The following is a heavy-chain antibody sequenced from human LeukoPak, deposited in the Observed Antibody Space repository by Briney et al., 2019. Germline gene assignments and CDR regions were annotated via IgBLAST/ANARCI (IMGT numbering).Heavy chain of an antibody. V-gene: IGHV4-59*01. CDR3: ARGGSDAFDI. Sequence: SETLSLTCTVSGGSISSYYWSWIRQPPGKGLEWIGYIYYSGSTNYNPSLKSRVTISVDTSKNQFPLKLSSVTAADTAVYYCARGGSDAFDIWGQGTMVTVSS. CDR2: IYYSGST. J-gene: IGHJ3*02. CDR1: GGSISSYY. D-gene: IGHD1-26*01.